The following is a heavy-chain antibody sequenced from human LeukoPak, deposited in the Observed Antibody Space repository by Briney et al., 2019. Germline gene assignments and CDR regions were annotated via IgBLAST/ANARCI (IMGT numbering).Heavy chain of an antibody. Sequence: ASVKVSCKASGYTFTGAYIHWVRQAPGQGPEWMGWINSYSGGTNYAPKFQGRVTLTRDTSLGTAYMELSRLRSDDTAVYYCARQGEAASFDYWGQGTLVTVSS. V-gene: IGHV1-2*02. CDR2: INSYSGGT. CDR1: GYTFTGAY. D-gene: IGHD6-13*01. CDR3: ARQGEAASFDY. J-gene: IGHJ4*02.